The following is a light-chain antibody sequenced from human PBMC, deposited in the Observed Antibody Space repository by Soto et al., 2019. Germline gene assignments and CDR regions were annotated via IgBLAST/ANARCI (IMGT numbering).Light chain of an antibody. CDR3: QSYDSSLSGVV. CDR1: SSNIGARYD. V-gene: IGLV1-40*01. Sequence: QSVLTQPPSVSGAPGQRVTISCTGSSSNIGARYDVHWYQQLPGTAPKLLIYGNINRPSGVPDRFSGSKSDTSASLAITGLQAEDEADYYCQSYDSSLSGVVFGGGTKLTGL. CDR2: GNI. J-gene: IGLJ2*01.